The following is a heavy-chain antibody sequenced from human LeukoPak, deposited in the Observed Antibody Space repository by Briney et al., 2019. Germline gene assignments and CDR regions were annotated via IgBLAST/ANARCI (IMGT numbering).Heavy chain of an antibody. V-gene: IGHV3-21*01. CDR1: GFTFSSYS. J-gene: IGHJ3*02. CDR3: AKDLQYDSSGWGAFDI. Sequence: GGSLRLSCAASGFTFSSYSMNWVRQAPGKGLEWVSSISSSSLYIYYADSVKGRFTISRDNAKNSLFLQMNSLRAEDTAAYYCAKDLQYDSSGWGAFDIWGQGTMVTVSS. D-gene: IGHD3-22*01. CDR2: ISSSSLYI.